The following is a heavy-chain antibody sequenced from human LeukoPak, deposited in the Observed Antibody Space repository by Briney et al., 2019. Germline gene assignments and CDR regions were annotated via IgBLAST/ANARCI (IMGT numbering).Heavy chain of an antibody. CDR1: GYTFTDYY. Sequence: ASVKVSCKASGYTFTDYYMHWVRQAPGQGFEWMGWINPNDGDTNYAQKFQGRVTMTRDTPISTAHMEVSRLRSDDTAVYYCARANFLYCSSSTCLFDYWGQGTLVTVSS. CDR3: ARANFLYCSSSTCLFDY. CDR2: INPNDGDT. D-gene: IGHD2-2*01. J-gene: IGHJ4*02. V-gene: IGHV1-2*02.